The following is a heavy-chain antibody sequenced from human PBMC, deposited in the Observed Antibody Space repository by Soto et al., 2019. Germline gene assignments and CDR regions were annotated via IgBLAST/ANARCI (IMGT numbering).Heavy chain of an antibody. J-gene: IGHJ6*02. CDR1: GFTFSNYG. CDR3: ARDDEYSGNGMDV. CDR2: ILNDGSNR. D-gene: IGHD3-10*01. Sequence: QVQLVESGGGVVQPGRSLRLSCAASGFTFSNYGMHWVCQAPGKGLEWGAVILNDGSNRYHADSVKDRFTISRDNSKNMLYLQMNSLRAEDTAVYYCARDDEYSGNGMDVWGQGTTVTVS. V-gene: IGHV3-33*01.